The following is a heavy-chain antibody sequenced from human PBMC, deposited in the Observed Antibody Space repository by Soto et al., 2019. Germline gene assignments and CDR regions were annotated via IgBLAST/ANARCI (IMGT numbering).Heavy chain of an antibody. CDR1: GGSISGRGCY. J-gene: IGHJ4*02. V-gene: IGHV4-39*07. D-gene: IGHD4-4*01. CDR2: VYYSGST. Sequence: LETLCLPCTVSGGSISGRGCYWIWIRQPPGKGLEWIGNVYYSGSTYYNPSLKSRVTISVDRSKNQFSLKLSSVTAADTAVYYCARGMTTVTTIDYWGQGTLVTVS. CDR3: ARGMTTVTTIDY.